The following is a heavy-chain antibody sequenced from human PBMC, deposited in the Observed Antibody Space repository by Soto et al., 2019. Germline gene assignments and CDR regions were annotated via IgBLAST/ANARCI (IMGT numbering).Heavy chain of an antibody. J-gene: IGHJ6*02. CDR1: GFTFSSYG. V-gene: IGHV3-33*01. CDR2: IWYDGSNK. D-gene: IGHD6-13*01. CDR3: AREGSIAAAGTSHYYYYYGMDV. Sequence: PGGSLRLSCAASGFTFSSYGMHWVRQAPGKGLEWVAVIWYDGSNKYYADSVKGRFTISRDNSKNTLYLQMNSLRAEDTAVYYCAREGSIAAAGTSHYYYYYGMDVWGQGTTVTVSS.